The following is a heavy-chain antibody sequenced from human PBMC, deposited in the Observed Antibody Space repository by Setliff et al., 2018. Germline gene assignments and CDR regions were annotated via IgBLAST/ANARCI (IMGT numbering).Heavy chain of an antibody. CDR3: ARSDHLVVDGFDV. J-gene: IGHJ3*01. CDR1: GYTFTSYY. CDR2: INPSGGST. V-gene: IGHV1-46*01. D-gene: IGHD3-16*01. Sequence: ASVKVSCKASGYTFTSYYMHWVRQAPGQGLEWMGIINPSGGSTSYAQKCQGRVTMTRDTSTSTVYMELSRLRSDDTAVYFCARSDHLVVDGFDVWGQGTMVTVSS.